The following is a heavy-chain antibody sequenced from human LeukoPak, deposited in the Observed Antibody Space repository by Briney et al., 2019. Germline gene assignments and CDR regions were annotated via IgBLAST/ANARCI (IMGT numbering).Heavy chain of an antibody. CDR3: ASITMIVVVPYYFDY. V-gene: IGHV3-23*01. CDR1: GFTFSSYA. J-gene: IGHJ4*02. D-gene: IGHD3-22*01. CDR2: ISGSGGST. Sequence: GGSLRLSCAASGFTFSSYAMSWVRQAPGKGLEWVSAISGSGGSTYYADSVKGRFTISRDNSRNTLYLQMNSLRAEDTAVYYCASITMIVVVPYYFDYWGQGTLVTVSS.